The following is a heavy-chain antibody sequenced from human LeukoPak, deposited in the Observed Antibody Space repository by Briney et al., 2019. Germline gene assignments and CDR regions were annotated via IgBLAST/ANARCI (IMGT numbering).Heavy chain of an antibody. J-gene: IGHJ4*02. CDR3: AKAAAAPGFDL. CDR1: GFTSSSYA. V-gene: IGHV3-23*01. CDR2: VSGSGDRM. Sequence: GGSLRLSCAASGFTSSSYALNWVRQAPGKGLEWVATVSGSGDRMYHADSVKGRFTISRDNSKNTIYLQMNSLRAEDTALYYCAKAAAAPGFDLWGQGTLVTVSS. D-gene: IGHD6-13*01.